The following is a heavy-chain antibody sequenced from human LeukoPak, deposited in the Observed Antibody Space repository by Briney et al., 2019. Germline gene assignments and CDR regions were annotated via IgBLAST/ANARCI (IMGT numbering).Heavy chain of an antibody. J-gene: IGHJ4*02. V-gene: IGHV1-2*02. Sequence: GASVKASCKASEYTFTDYYMHWVRQAPGQGLEWMGWINPVSGGTNYVQKFQGRVTMTRDTSISTAYMELSRLRSDDTAVYYCARANFLSCSSTSCLFDYWGQGTLVTVSS. CDR2: INPVSGGT. CDR1: EYTFTDYY. D-gene: IGHD2-2*01. CDR3: ARANFLSCSSTSCLFDY.